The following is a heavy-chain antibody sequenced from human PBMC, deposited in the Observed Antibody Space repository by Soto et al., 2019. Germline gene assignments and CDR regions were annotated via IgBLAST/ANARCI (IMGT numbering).Heavy chain of an antibody. CDR2: IKQDGSEK. J-gene: IGHJ6*02. Sequence: PGGSLRLSCAASGFTFSSYWMSWVRQAPGKGLEWVANIKQDGSEKYYVDSVKGRFTISRDNAKNSLYLQMNSLRAEDTAVYYCARDRVEVRPLAEGLVFTIFGAPTGMDVWGQGTTVTVSS. V-gene: IGHV3-7*01. D-gene: IGHD3-3*01. CDR3: ARDRVEVRPLAEGLVFTIFGAPTGMDV. CDR1: GFTFSSYW.